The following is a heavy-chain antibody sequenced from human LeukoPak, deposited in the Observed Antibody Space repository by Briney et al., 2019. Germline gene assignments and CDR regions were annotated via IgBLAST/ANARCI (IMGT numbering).Heavy chain of an antibody. CDR1: GFAVSSTY. V-gene: IGHV3-66*01. CDR2: IYSGGIT. J-gene: IGHJ3*01. D-gene: IGHD2-15*01. CDR3: ASLVVGRKDHDGFDV. Sequence: GGSLRLSCAASGFAVSSTYMTWVRQAPGKGLEWVAIIYSGGITKYAASVKGRFTISRDNSENTLYLQMNTLRAEDTAIYYCASLVVGRKDHDGFDVWGQGTMVTVSS.